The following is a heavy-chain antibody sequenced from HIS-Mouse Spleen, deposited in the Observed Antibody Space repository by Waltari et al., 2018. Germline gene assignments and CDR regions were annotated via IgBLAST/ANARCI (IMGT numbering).Heavy chain of an antibody. J-gene: IGHJ4*02. CDR3: AKGKYYFDY. V-gene: IGHV3-33*06. Sequence: QVQLVESGGGVVQPGRSLRLACAASGFTFSSYGMHWVRQAPGKGLEWVAVIWYDGSNKYYADSVKGRFTISRDNSKNTLYLQMNSLRAEDTAVYYCAKGKYYFDYWGQGTLVTVSS. CDR1: GFTFSSYG. CDR2: IWYDGSNK.